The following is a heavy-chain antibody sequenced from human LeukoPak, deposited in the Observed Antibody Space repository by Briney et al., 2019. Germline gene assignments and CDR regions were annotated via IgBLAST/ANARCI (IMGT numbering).Heavy chain of an antibody. D-gene: IGHD4-17*01. Sequence: GGSLRLSCAVAGFTFSRFAMSCVRQAPGKGLEWVSSIRNSGDKTFYADSVKGRFTISRDNSKNTLYLQMNSQRAEDTAVYDCASRYIYGDFGRLDAFDIWGQGTMVTVS. CDR1: GFTFSRFA. J-gene: IGHJ3*02. V-gene: IGHV3-23*01. CDR3: ASRYIYGDFGRLDAFDI. CDR2: IRNSGDKT.